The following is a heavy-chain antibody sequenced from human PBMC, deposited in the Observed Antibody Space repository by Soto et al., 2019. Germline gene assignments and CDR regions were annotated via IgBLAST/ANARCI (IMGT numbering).Heavy chain of an antibody. Sequence: SETLSLTCTVSGGSISSYYWSWIRQPPGKGLEWIGYIYYSGSTNYNPSLKSRVTISVDTYKNQFSLKLSSVTAADTAVYYCARDGEAGLELRYGMDVWGQGTTVTVSS. CDR3: ARDGEAGLELRYGMDV. CDR1: GGSISSYY. J-gene: IGHJ6*02. CDR2: IYYSGST. V-gene: IGHV4-59*01. D-gene: IGHD1-7*01.